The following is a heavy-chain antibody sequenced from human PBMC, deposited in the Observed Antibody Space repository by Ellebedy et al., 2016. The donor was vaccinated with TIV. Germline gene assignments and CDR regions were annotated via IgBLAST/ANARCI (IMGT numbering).Heavy chain of an antibody. CDR3: AREVKGGRLRVYFFDY. D-gene: IGHD2-21*02. J-gene: IGHJ4*02. CDR2: IYHSGST. CDR1: GYSISSGYY. V-gene: IGHV4-38-2*02. Sequence: SETLSLTCTVSGYSISSGYYWGWIRQPPGKGLEWIGSIYHSGSTYYNPSLKSRVTISVDTSKNQFSLKLSSVTAADTAVYYCAREVKGGRLRVYFFDYWGQGTLVTVSS.